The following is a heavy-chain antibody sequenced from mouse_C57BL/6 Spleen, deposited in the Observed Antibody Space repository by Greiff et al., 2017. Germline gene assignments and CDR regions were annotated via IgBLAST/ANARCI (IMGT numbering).Heavy chain of an antibody. Sequence: EVQLQESGPELVKPGASVKISCKASGYSFTGYYMNWVKQSPEKSLEWIGEINPSTGGTTYNQKFKAKATLTVDTSSSTAYMQLKSLTSEDSAVYYCVSAYAMDYWGQGTSVTVSS. J-gene: IGHJ4*01. V-gene: IGHV1-42*01. CDR3: VSAYAMDY. CDR1: GYSFTGYY. CDR2: INPSTGGT.